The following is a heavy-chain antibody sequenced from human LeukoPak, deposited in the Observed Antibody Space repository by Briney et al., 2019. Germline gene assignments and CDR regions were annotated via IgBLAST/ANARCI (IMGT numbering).Heavy chain of an antibody. V-gene: IGHV3-7*03. CDR2: INHNGNVN. CDR3: ARGGGLDV. Sequence: GSLRLSCAASGFTFSSYWMNWARQAPGKGLEWVASINHNGNVNYYVDSVKGRFTISRNNAKNSLYLQMSNLRAEDTAVYFCARGGGLDVWGQGATVTVSS. CDR1: GFTFSSYW. J-gene: IGHJ6*02. D-gene: IGHD3-16*01.